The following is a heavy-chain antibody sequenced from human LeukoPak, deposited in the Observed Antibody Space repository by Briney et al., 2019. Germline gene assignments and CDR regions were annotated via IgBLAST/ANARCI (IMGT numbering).Heavy chain of an antibody. J-gene: IGHJ4*02. CDR2: IYYSGST. CDR3: ARVPYGSGSYLDY. Sequence: SETLSLTCTVSGGSISSSSYYWGWIRQPPGKGLEWIGSIYYSGSTYYNPSLKSRVTISVDTSKNQFSLKLSSVTAADTAVYYCARVPYGSGSYLDYWGQGTLVTVSS. CDR1: GGSISSSSYY. D-gene: IGHD3-10*01. V-gene: IGHV4-39*07.